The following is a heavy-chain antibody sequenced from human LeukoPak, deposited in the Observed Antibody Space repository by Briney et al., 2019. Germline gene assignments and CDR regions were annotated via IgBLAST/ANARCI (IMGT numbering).Heavy chain of an antibody. J-gene: IGHJ5*02. D-gene: IGHD2-2*01. CDR3: ARGRGSIYCSSTSCRSEPYNWFDP. Sequence: ASVKVSCKASGYTFTSYDINWVRQATGQGLEWMGWMNPNSGNTGYAQKFQGRVTMTRNTSISTAYMELSSLRSEDTAVYYCARGRGSIYCSSTSCRSEPYNWFDPWGQGTLVTVSS. CDR2: MNPNSGNT. CDR1: GYTFTSYD. V-gene: IGHV1-8*01.